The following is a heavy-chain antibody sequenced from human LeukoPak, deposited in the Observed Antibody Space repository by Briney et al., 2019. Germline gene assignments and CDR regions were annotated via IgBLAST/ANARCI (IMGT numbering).Heavy chain of an antibody. J-gene: IGHJ3*02. CDR2: IKQDGSEK. CDR1: GLTFYSHW. V-gene: IGHV3-7*01. CDR3: ASGDSFDI. Sequence: GALRLSCATSGLTFYSHWMSWVRQAPGKGLEWVANIKQDGSEKYYADSVKGRFTISRDNAKDSLYLVMNSLRVEDTALYYCASGDSFDIWGQGTMVTASS.